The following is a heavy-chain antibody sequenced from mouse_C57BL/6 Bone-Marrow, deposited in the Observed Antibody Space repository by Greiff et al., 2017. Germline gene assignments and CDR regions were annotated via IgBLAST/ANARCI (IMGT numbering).Heavy chain of an antibody. J-gene: IGHJ4*01. V-gene: IGHV1-81*01. CDR3: VRPSYSYYYAMDY. D-gene: IGHD2-10*01. CDR1: GYTFTSYG. CDR2: IYPRSGNT. Sequence: LVESGAELARPGASVKLSCKASGYTFTSYGISWVKQRTGQGLEWIGEIYPRSGNTYYNEKFKGKATLTADKSSSTAYMELRSLTSEDSAVYFCVRPSYSYYYAMDYWGQGTSVTVSS.